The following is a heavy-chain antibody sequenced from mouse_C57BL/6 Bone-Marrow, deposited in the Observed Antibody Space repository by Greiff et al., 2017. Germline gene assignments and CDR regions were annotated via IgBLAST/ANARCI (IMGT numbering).Heavy chain of an antibody. D-gene: IGHD1-1*01. CDR1: GFTFSDYG. V-gene: IGHV5-15*01. J-gene: IGHJ1*03. CDR2: ISNLAYSI. Sequence: EVKLMESGGGLVQPGGSLKLSCAASGFTFSDYGMAWVRQAPRKGPEWVAFISNLAYSIYYADTVTGRFTLSRENAKNTLYLEMSSLRSEDTAMYYCARRRPDITTVVDGYFDVWGTGTTVTVSS. CDR3: ARRRPDITTVVDGYFDV.